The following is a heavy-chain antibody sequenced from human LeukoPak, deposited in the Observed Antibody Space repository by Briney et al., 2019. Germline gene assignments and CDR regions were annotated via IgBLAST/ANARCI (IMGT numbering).Heavy chain of an antibody. CDR1: GGTFSSYA. J-gene: IGHJ5*02. Sequence: SVKVSCKASGGTFSSYAISWVRQAPGQGLEWLGGISPIFGTANYAQKFQGRVTITTDESTSTAYMELSSLRSEDTAVYYCARVVVVAATSWFDPWGQGTLVTVSS. CDR3: ARVVVVAATSWFDP. CDR2: ISPIFGTA. V-gene: IGHV1-69*05. D-gene: IGHD2-15*01.